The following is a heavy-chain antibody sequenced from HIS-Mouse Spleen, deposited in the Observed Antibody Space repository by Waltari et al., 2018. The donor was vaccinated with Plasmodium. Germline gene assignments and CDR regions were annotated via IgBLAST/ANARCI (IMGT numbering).Heavy chain of an antibody. CDR2: INPNSGGT. D-gene: IGHD6-13*01. J-gene: IGHJ1*01. Sequence: QVQLVQSGAEVKKPGASVTVSCKASGYTFTGYYMHWVRPAPGQGLEWMGWINPNSGGTNYAQKFQGRVTMTRDTSISTAYMELSRLRSDDTAVYYWARVLGYKAAAGTFVEYFQHWGQGTLVTVSS. CDR3: ARVLGYKAAAGTFVEYFQH. CDR1: GYTFTGYY. V-gene: IGHV1-2*02.